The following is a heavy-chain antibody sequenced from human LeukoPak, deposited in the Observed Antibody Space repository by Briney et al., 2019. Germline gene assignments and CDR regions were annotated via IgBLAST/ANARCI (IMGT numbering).Heavy chain of an antibody. Sequence: GGSLRLSCAASEFTFNSYNMNWVRQAPGKGLEWVSSMSGSSSYIYYADSVKGRFTISRDNAKNSLSLQMNSLRAEDTAVYYCARTPSSEQQLSFDNWGQGTLVTVSS. J-gene: IGHJ4*02. CDR2: MSGSSSYI. D-gene: IGHD6-13*01. CDR1: EFTFNSYN. V-gene: IGHV3-21*01. CDR3: ARTPSSEQQLSFDN.